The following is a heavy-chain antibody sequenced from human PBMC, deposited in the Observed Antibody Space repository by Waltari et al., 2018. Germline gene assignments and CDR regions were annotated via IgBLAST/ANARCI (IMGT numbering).Heavy chain of an antibody. V-gene: IGHV3-23*01. CDR2: ISGSGGST. CDR1: GFTFSSYA. CDR3: AKDQVFGVVTTYGMDV. D-gene: IGHD3-3*01. J-gene: IGHJ6*02. Sequence: GGSLRLSCAASGFTFSSYAMSWVRQAPGKGLEWVSAISGSGGSTYYADSVKGRFTISRDNSKNTLYLQMNSLRAEDTAVYYCAKDQVFGVVTTYGMDVWGQGTTVTVSS.